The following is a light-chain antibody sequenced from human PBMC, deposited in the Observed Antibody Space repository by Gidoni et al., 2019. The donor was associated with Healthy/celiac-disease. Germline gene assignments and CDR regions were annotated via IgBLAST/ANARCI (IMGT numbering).Light chain of an antibody. Sequence: EIVLTHSPATLSLSPGERATLSCRASQSVSSYLAWYQQKPGQAPRLLIYDASNRATGSSARFSGSGSGTDFTLTISSLEPEDFEVYYRKKRSNWLTFGGGTKVEIK. CDR2: DAS. J-gene: IGKJ4*01. CDR3: KKRSNWLT. V-gene: IGKV3-11*01. CDR1: QSVSSY.